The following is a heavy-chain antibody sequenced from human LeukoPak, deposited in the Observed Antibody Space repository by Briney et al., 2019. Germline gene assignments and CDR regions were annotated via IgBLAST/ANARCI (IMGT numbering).Heavy chain of an antibody. J-gene: IGHJ4*02. Sequence: GASVKVSCKTSGYTFSSYTITWVRQVPGQGLQWMGWISTNTGNPTYAQGFTGRYVFSLDTSVSTAYLQISGLTADDTAVYFCGRDPRLGIRGYTYGYIEYWGQGTLVTVSS. V-gene: IGHV7-4-1*02. CDR3: GRDPRLGIRGYTYGYIEY. CDR2: ISTNTGNP. D-gene: IGHD5-18*01. CDR1: GYTFSSYT.